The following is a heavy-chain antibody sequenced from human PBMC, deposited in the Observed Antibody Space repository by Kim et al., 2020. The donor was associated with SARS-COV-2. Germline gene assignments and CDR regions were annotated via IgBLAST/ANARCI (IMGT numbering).Heavy chain of an antibody. D-gene: IGHD6-19*01. CDR3: ASAHAVAGTFDY. CDR1: GYTFTSYG. V-gene: IGHV1-18*01. Sequence: ASVKVSCKASGYTFTSYGISWVRQAPGQGLEWMGWISAHNGNTNYAQKLQGRVTMTTDTSTSTAYMELRSLRSDETAVYYCASAHAVAGTFDYWGQGTLVTVSS. J-gene: IGHJ4*02. CDR2: ISAHNGNT.